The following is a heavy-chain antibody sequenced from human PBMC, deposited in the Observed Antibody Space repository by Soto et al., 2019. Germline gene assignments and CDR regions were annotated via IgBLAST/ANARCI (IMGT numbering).Heavy chain of an antibody. CDR1: GDSINSDNYY. CDR3: ARLEGLATISYYFDY. J-gene: IGHJ4*02. D-gene: IGHD3-9*01. V-gene: IGHV4-39*01. Sequence: QLQLQESGPGLVKPSETLSLTCSVSGDSINSDNYYWGWIRQPPGKGLEWIGSIYYRGNTYYNPSLKTRLTISLDKSKRQFSLKLNSVTAADSAVYCCARLEGLATISYYFDYWGQGTRVTVSS. CDR2: IYYRGNT.